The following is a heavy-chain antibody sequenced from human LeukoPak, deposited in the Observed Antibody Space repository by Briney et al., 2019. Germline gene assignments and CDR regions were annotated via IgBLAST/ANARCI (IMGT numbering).Heavy chain of an antibody. J-gene: IGHJ5*02. D-gene: IGHD6-13*01. Sequence: SGTLSLTCAVSGGSISSSNWWSWVRQPPGKGLEWIGEIYRSGSTNYNPSLKSRVTISVDTSKNQFSLKLSSVTAADTAVYYCARHRRGGIAAAGRGNWFDPWGQGTLVTVSS. CDR1: GGSISSSNW. CDR3: ARHRRGGIAAAGRGNWFDP. CDR2: IYRSGST. V-gene: IGHV4-4*02.